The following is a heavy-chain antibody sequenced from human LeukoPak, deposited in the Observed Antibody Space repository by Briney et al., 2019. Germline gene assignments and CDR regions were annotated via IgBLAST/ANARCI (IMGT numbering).Heavy chain of an antibody. D-gene: IGHD6-19*01. CDR1: GFTFSSYA. J-gene: IGHJ6*03. Sequence: PGGSLRLSCAASGFTFSSYAMHWVRQAPGKGLEYVSAISSNGGSTYYANSVKGRFTMSRDNSKNTLYLQMGSLRAEDMAVYYCARDRAAVAGTYYMDVWGKGTTVTVPS. CDR2: ISSNGGST. V-gene: IGHV3-64*01. CDR3: ARDRAAVAGTYYMDV.